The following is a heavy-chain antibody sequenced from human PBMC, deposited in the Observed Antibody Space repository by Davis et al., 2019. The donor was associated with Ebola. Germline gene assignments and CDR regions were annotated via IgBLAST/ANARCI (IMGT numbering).Heavy chain of an antibody. CDR1: GGSISSYY. D-gene: IGHD3-3*01. Sequence: PSETLSLTCTVSGGSISSYYWSWIRQPPGKGLEWIGYIYYSGSTNYNPSLKSRVTISVDTSKNQFSLKLSSVTAADTAVYYCARGTTYYDFWGGYYPEGYYYYYMDVWGKGTTVTVSS. CDR3: ARGTTYYDFWGGYYPEGYYYYYMDV. J-gene: IGHJ6*03. CDR2: IYYSGST. V-gene: IGHV4-59*01.